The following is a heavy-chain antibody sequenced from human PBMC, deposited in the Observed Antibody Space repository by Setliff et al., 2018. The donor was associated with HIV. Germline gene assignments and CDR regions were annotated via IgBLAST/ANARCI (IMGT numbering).Heavy chain of an antibody. CDR3: ARGVYCGASCYQGTDH. CDR1: GVSVSSGGYY. Sequence: SETLSLTCSVSGVSVSSGGYYWSWIRQHPGKGLEWIGYVYYTGTAYFNPSLKSRITISVDTSKNQFSLKLGFVTAADTAVYYCARGVYCGASCYQGTDHWGQGTLVTVSS. V-gene: IGHV4-31*03. J-gene: IGHJ5*02. CDR2: VYYTGTA. D-gene: IGHD2-21*01.